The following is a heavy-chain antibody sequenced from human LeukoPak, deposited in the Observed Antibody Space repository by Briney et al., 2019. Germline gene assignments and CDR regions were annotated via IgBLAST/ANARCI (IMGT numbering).Heavy chain of an antibody. CDR1: GGSISSYY. V-gene: IGHV4-59*01. J-gene: IGHJ3*02. Sequence: PSETLSLTCTASGGSISSYYWRWIRQPPGKGLEWIGYIYYSGSTNYNPSLKSRVTISVDTSKNQFSLRLGSVAASDTAVYDCARVGWNDAFDIWGQGTMVTVSS. D-gene: IGHD1-1*01. CDR3: ARVGWNDAFDI. CDR2: IYYSGST.